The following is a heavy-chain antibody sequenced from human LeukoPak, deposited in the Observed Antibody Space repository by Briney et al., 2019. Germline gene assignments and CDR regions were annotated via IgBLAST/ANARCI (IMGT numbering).Heavy chain of an antibody. D-gene: IGHD5-18*01. V-gene: IGHV3-74*01. CDR3: ARSIGYVES. Sequence: GGSLRLSCAASGFTFSTSWMHWVRQVSGKGLEWVSHVSTDGSTTAYADSVKGRFTISRENAKNTVYLQMNSLRAEDTAVYYCARSIGYVESWGQGTLVTVSS. J-gene: IGHJ5*02. CDR2: VSTDGSTT. CDR1: GFTFSTSW.